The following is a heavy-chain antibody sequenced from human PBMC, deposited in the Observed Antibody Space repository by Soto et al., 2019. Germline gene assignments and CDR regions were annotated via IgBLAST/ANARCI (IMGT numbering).Heavy chain of an antibody. CDR2: IYPGDSDT. CDR3: ARLDDFWTAYEATYFDY. CDR1: GYSFTSYW. V-gene: IGHV5-51*01. J-gene: IGHJ4*02. Sequence: GESLKISCQASGYSFTSYWIGWVRQMPGKGLEWMGIIYPGDSDTRYSPSFQGQVTISADKSISTAYLQWSSLKASDTAIYYCARLDDFWTAYEATYFDYWGQGTLVTVSS. D-gene: IGHD3-3*01.